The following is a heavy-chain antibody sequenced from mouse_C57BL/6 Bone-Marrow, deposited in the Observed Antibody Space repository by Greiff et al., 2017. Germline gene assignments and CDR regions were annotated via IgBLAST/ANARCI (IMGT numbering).Heavy chain of an antibody. CDR1: GFSLTSYG. CDR2: IWSGGST. D-gene: IGHD2-1*01. V-gene: IGHV2-2*01. J-gene: IGHJ1*03. Sequence: VMLVESGPGLVQPSQSLSITCTVSGFSLTSYGVHWVRQSPGKGLEWLGVIWSGGSTDYNAAFISRLSISKDNSKSQVFFKMNSLQADDTAIYYCARAKGNGNYDWYFDVWGTGTTVTVSS. CDR3: ARAKGNGNYDWYFDV.